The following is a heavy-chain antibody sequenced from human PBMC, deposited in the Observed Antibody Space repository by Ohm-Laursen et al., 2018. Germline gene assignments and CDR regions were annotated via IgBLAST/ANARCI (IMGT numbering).Heavy chain of an antibody. Sequence: SLRLSCTASRFTFADYAMHWVRQVPGKGLEWVSGISWNSYNLDYADSVKGRFTISRDSAKNTVYLQMNSLRVEDTAVYYCARERGQFIDPIDSWGQGTLVTVSS. D-gene: IGHD2-15*01. CDR2: ISWNSYNL. J-gene: IGHJ4*02. CDR1: RFTFADYA. CDR3: ARERGQFIDPIDS. V-gene: IGHV3-9*01.